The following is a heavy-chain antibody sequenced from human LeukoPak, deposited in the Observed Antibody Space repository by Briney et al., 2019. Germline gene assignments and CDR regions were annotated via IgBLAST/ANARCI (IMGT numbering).Heavy chain of an antibody. V-gene: IGHV3-30*02. D-gene: IGHD3-22*01. CDR2: IRYDGSNK. CDR3: AKDLITMLVVVSPRDAFDI. J-gene: IGHJ3*02. CDR1: GFTVSDNY. Sequence: GGSLRLSCAASGFTVSDNYMSWVRQAPGKGLEWVAFIRYDGSNKDYADSVKGRFTISRDNSKSTLYLQMNSLRAEDTAVYYCAKDLITMLVVVSPRDAFDIWGQGTMVTVSS.